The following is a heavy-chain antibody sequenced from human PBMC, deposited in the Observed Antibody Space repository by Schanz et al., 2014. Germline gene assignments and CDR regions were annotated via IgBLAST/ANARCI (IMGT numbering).Heavy chain of an antibody. D-gene: IGHD7-27*01. CDR1: GFTFSSYS. J-gene: IGHJ3*02. Sequence: EVQLVESGGGLVQPGRSLRLSCAASGFTFSSYSMNWVRQAPGKGLEWVSSMYINSGSTQYADSVKGRFIISRDNAKNSLYLEMTSLRGEDTAVYYCARENLNWEAFDIWGQGTVVTVSS. CDR3: ARENLNWEAFDI. CDR2: MYINSGST. V-gene: IGHV3-48*04.